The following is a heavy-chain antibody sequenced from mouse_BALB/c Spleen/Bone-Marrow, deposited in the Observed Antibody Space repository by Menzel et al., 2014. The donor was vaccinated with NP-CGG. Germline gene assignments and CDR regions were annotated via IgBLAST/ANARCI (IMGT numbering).Heavy chain of an antibody. J-gene: IGHJ2*01. CDR3: ARVYYGSSTYYFDY. Sequence: EVQLQQSGPELVKPGASMKISCRASGYSFTGYTMNWVKQSHGRNLEWIGLINPYNGGTSYNQKFKGKATLTVDKSSSTAYMELLSLTSEDSAVYYCARVYYGSSTYYFDYWGQGTTLTVSS. D-gene: IGHD1-1*01. CDR2: INPYNGGT. CDR1: GYSFTGYT. V-gene: IGHV1-18*01.